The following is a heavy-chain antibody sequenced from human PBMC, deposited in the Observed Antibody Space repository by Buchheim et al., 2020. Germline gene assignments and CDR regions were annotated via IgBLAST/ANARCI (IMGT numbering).Heavy chain of an antibody. CDR1: GFTFSSYG. J-gene: IGHJ4*02. CDR3: AKDPSSSWYGEGGSFDY. Sequence: QVQLVESGGGVVQPGRSLRLSCAASGFTFSSYGMHWVRQAPGKGLEWVAVISYDGSNKYYADSVKGRFTISRANSKNTLYLQMNSLRAEDTAVYYCAKDPSSSWYGEGGSFDYWGQGTL. V-gene: IGHV3-30*18. CDR2: ISYDGSNK. D-gene: IGHD6-13*01.